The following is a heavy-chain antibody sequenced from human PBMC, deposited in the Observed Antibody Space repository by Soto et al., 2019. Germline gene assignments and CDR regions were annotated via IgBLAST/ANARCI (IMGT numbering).Heavy chain of an antibody. CDR1: GFTFGSNW. CDR3: ASLEWESTGYAAY. V-gene: IGHV3-7*03. CDR2: IKRDGSEK. D-gene: IGHD3-3*01. Sequence: ESGGGLVQPGGSLRLSCAASGFTFGSNWMSWVRQAPGKGLEWVANIKRDGSEKYYVDSVKGRFTISRDNAKNTLYLQMNRLRADDTAVYYCASLEWESTGYAAYWGQGTLVTVSS. J-gene: IGHJ4*02.